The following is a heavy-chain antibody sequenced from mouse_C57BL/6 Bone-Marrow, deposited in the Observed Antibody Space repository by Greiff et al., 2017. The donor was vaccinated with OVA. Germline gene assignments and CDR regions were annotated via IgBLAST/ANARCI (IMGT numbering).Heavy chain of an antibody. D-gene: IGHD1-1*01. V-gene: IGHV1-20*01. Sequence: VQLKQSGPELVKPGDSVKISCKASGYSFTGYFMNWVMQSHGKSLEWIGRINPYNGATFYNQKFKGKATLTVDKSSSTAHMERRSLTSEDSAVYYCARGEDYSYGSSYAMDYWGQGTSVTVSS. CDR2: INPYNGAT. CDR3: ARGEDYSYGSSYAMDY. J-gene: IGHJ4*01. CDR1: GYSFTGYF.